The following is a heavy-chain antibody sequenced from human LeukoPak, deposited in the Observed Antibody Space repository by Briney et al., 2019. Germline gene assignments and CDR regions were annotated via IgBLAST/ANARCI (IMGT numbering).Heavy chain of an antibody. CDR2: IYPGDSDT. CDR3: ARRRDLYSGSYYPFDY. Sequence: GESLKISCKGSGYSFTSYWIGWVRQMPGEGLEWMGIIYPGDSDTRYSPSFQGQVTISADKSISTAYLQWSSLKASDTAMYYCARRRDLYSGSYYPFDYWGQGTLVTVSS. J-gene: IGHJ4*02. D-gene: IGHD1-26*01. V-gene: IGHV5-51*01. CDR1: GYSFTSYW.